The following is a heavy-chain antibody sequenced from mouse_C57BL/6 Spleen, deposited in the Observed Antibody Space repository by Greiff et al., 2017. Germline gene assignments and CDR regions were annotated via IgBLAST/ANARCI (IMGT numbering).Heavy chain of an antibody. CDR2: VYPGSGST. V-gene: IGHV1-55*01. Sequence: QVQLQQPGAELVKPGASVKMSCKASGYTFPSYWITWVKQRPGQGLEWIGDVYPGSGSTNYNEKFKSKATLTVDTSSSTAYMQLSSLTSEDSAVYYCARGGLLWPYAMDYWGQGTSVTVSS. CDR1: GYTFPSYW. CDR3: ARGGLLWPYAMDY. D-gene: IGHD1-1*02. J-gene: IGHJ4*01.